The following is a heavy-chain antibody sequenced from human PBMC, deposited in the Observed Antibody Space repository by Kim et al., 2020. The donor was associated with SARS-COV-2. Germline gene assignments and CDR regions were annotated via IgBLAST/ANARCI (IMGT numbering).Heavy chain of an antibody. CDR3: AMKGPNYDYVWGSYRSYYYYMDV. CDR1: GFTFSSYG. CDR2: IWYDGSNK. Sequence: GGSLRLSCAASGFTFSSYGMHWVRQAPGKGLEWVAVIWYDGSNKYYADSVKGRFTISRDNSKNTLYLQMNSLRAEDTAVYYCAMKGPNYDYVWGSYRSYYYYMDVWGKGTTVTVSS. D-gene: IGHD3-16*02. J-gene: IGHJ6*03. V-gene: IGHV3-33*01.